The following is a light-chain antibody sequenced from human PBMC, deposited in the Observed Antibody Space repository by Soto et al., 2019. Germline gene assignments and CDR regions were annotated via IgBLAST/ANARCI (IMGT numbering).Light chain of an antibody. Sequence: VVTQAPATLSVSPGERATLSCRASQSVSSNLAWYQQKPGQAPRLLIYGASTRATGIPARFSGSGSGAEFTLTISSLQSEDFAVYYCQQYNNWPRILTFGGGTKVDIK. J-gene: IGKJ4*01. CDR2: GAS. CDR3: QQYNNWPRILT. V-gene: IGKV3-15*01. CDR1: QSVSSN.